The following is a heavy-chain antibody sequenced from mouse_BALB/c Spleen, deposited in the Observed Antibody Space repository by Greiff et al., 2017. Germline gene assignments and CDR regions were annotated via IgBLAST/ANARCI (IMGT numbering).Heavy chain of an antibody. CDR3: AREGPYDRYDEGYAMDY. CDR1: GYTFPEYT. Sequence: EVQLQESGPELVKPGASVKISCKTSGYTFPEYTMHWVKQSHGKSLEWIGGINPNNGGTSYNQKFKGKAPLTVGKSSSTAYMELRSLTSEDSAVYYCAREGPYDRYDEGYAMDYWGQGTSVTVSS. D-gene: IGHD2-14*01. V-gene: IGHV1-18*01. J-gene: IGHJ4*01. CDR2: INPNNGGT.